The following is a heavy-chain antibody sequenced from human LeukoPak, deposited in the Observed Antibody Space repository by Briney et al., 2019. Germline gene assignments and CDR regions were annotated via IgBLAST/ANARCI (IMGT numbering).Heavy chain of an antibody. CDR1: GYTFTRYG. J-gene: IGHJ6*03. Sequence: ASVKVSCKASGYTFTRYGISWLRQAPGQGLKWMGWISAYNGNTNYAQKLQGRVTMTTDTSTSTAYMELRSLRSDDTAVYYCARRSQEQQLVLYYYYYMDVWGKGTTVTVSS. D-gene: IGHD6-13*01. CDR2: ISAYNGNT. V-gene: IGHV1-18*01. CDR3: ARRSQEQQLVLYYYYYMDV.